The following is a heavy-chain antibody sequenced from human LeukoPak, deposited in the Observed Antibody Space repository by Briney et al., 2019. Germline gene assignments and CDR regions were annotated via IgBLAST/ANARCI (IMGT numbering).Heavy chain of an antibody. CDR3: ARDLNGLFDN. CDR2: IYYSGNT. D-gene: IGHD2-8*01. V-gene: IGHV4-31*03. J-gene: IGHJ4*02. CDR1: GVTITSGVHY. Sequence: SETLSLTCTVSGVTITSGVHYWSWIRQHPGKGLEWIGYIYYSGNTYYTPSLKSRLTISLDTSKNQFSLKLSSVTAADTAVYFCARDLNGLFDNWGQGTLVTVSS.